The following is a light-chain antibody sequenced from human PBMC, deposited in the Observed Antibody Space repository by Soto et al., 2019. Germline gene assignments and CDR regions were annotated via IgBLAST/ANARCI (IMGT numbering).Light chain of an antibody. CDR3: QQYESYSPLT. V-gene: IGKV1-17*01. J-gene: IGKJ4*01. CDR2: DAS. Sequence: DIQMTQSPSSLSASVGDRVTITCRASQGIRNDLGWYQQKPGKAPKRLIYDASSLQSGVPSRFSGRRSGTEFTLTIAGLQPEDFATYYCQQYESYSPLTFGGGTKVDI. CDR1: QGIRND.